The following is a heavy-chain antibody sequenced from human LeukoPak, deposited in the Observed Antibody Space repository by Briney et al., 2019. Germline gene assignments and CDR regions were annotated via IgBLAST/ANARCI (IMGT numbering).Heavy chain of an antibody. CDR3: ARGPLYSSSSNYYYYGMDV. V-gene: IGHV4-34*01. CDR1: GGSFSGYY. J-gene: IGHJ6*02. Sequence: SETLSLTCAVYGGSFSGYYWSWIRQPPGKGLEWIGEINHSGSTNYNPSLKSRVTISVDTSENQFSLKLSSVTAADTAVYYCARGPLYSSSSNYYYYGMDVWGQGTTVTVSS. D-gene: IGHD6-6*01. CDR2: INHSGST.